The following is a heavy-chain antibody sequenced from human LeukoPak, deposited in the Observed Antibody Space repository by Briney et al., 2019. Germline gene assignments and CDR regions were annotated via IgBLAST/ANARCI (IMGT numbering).Heavy chain of an antibody. Sequence: GGSLRLSCAASGFTFSSYAMSWVHQAPGKGLEWVSAISGSGDSTYYGASVKGRFTISRDNSKNTLYLQMNSLRAEDTAVYYCAKTRPLDSSSWSHGDYWGQGTLVTVSS. CDR3: AKTRPLDSSSWSHGDY. V-gene: IGHV3-23*01. CDR2: ISGSGDST. CDR1: GFTFSSYA. D-gene: IGHD6-13*01. J-gene: IGHJ4*02.